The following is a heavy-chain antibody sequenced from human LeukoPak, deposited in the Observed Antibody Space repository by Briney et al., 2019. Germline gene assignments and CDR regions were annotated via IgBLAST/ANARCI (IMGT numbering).Heavy chain of an antibody. D-gene: IGHD3-10*01. CDR1: GFTFRMYA. J-gene: IGHJ6*02. CDR2: ISGGVGST. V-gene: IGHV3-23*01. CDR3: ATSMVRGLLPYYYYAMDV. Sequence: GVSLRLSCAASGFTFRMYAMTWVRQAPGKGLEWVSAISGGVGSTYYADFVKGRFTISRDNSKNTVYLQVNSLRADDTAVFYCATSMVRGLLPYYYYAMDVWGQGTTVTVSS.